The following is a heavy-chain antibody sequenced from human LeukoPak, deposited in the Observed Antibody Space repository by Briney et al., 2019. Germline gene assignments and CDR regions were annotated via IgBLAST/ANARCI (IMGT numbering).Heavy chain of an antibody. CDR1: GGSISSYY. Sequence: SETLSLTCTVSGGSISSYYWSWIRQPAGKGLEWIGNIFYSGSTYYSPSLRSRVTISVDTSKNQFSLKLSSVTAADTAVYYCARTSEGYCRGGSCWDYYYYMDVWGKGTTVTVSS. V-gene: IGHV4-59*01. CDR2: IFYSGST. D-gene: IGHD2-15*01. J-gene: IGHJ6*03. CDR3: ARTSEGYCRGGSCWDYYYYMDV.